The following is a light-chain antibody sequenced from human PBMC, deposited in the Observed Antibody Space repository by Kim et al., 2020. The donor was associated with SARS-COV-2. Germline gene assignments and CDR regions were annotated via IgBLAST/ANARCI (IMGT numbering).Light chain of an antibody. CDR3: LQDYNYPLT. Sequence: AIQMTQSPSSLSASVGDRVTITCRASQGIRNDLGWYQQKPEKAPKRLIYAASSLQSGVPSRFSGSGSSTDFTLTISSLQPEGVAIYYCLQDYNYPLTFGGRNKVDIK. V-gene: IGKV1-6*01. CDR2: AAS. J-gene: IGKJ4*01. CDR1: QGIRND.